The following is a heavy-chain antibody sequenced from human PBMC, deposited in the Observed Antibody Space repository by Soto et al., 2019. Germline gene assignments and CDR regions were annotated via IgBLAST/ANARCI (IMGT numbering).Heavy chain of an antibody. CDR1: GFTFSSYW. D-gene: IGHD6-6*01. J-gene: IGHJ4*02. Sequence: EVQLVESGGGLVQPGGSLRLSCAASGFTFSSYWMSWVRQAPGKGLEWVANIKQDGSEKYYVDSVKGRFTISRDNAKNSLYLQMNRLRAEDTAVYYCARDTPPVEARLIDYWGQGTLVTVSS. CDR2: IKQDGSEK. CDR3: ARDTPPVEARLIDY. V-gene: IGHV3-7*03.